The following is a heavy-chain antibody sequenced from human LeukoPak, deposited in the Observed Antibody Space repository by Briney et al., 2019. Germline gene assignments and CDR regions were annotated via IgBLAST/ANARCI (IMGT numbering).Heavy chain of an antibody. Sequence: GASVKVSCKASGYTFTSYGISWVRQAPGQGLEWMGWISAYNGNTNYAQKLQGRVTMTTDTSTSTAYMELRSLRSDDTAVYYCARVACRASIAVAPDYWGQGTLVTVSS. CDR1: GYTFTSYG. J-gene: IGHJ4*02. CDR2: ISAYNGNT. CDR3: ARVACRASIAVAPDY. D-gene: IGHD6-19*01. V-gene: IGHV1-18*01.